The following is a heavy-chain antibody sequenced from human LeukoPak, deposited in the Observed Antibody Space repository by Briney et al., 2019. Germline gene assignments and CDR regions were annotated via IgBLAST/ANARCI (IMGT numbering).Heavy chain of an antibody. CDR2: ISSSSSYI. D-gene: IGHD3-22*01. J-gene: IGHJ4*02. CDR3: ARVPHLHYYDSSGYAVEDY. V-gene: IGHV3-21*01. CDR1: GFTFSSYW. Sequence: SGGSLRLSCAASGFTFSSYWMTWVRQAPGKGLEWVSSISSSSSYIYYADSVKGRFTISRDNAKNSLYLQMNSLRAEDTAVYYCARVPHLHYYDSSGYAVEDYWGQGTLVTVSS.